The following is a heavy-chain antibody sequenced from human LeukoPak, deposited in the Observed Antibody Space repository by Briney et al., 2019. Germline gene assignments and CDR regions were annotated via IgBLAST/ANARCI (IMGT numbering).Heavy chain of an antibody. D-gene: IGHD1-14*01. J-gene: IGHJ3*02. V-gene: IGHV5-51*01. CDR2: ICPGDSDT. CDR3: ASSNRAVFDI. CDR1: GYSFTSYW. Sequence: GESLKISCKGSGYSFTSYWIGWERQMPGKGLEWMGIICPGDSDTRYSPSFQGQVTISADKSISTAYLQWSSLKVSDTAMYYCASSNRAVFDIWSQGTMVTVSS.